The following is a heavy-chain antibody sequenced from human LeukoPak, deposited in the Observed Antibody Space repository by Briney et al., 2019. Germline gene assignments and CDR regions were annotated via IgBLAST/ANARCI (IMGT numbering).Heavy chain of an antibody. J-gene: IGHJ4*02. CDR2: ISGSGGTT. CDR1: GFTFNNYA. D-gene: IGHD3-22*01. CDR3: ARDSFYDSSGYYQKLGY. V-gene: IGHV3-23*01. Sequence: GGSLRLSCAAAGFTFNNYAMNWVRQAPGKGLEWVSVISGSGGTTYYADSVKGRFTISRDSSKNTLYLQMNSLRAEDTAVYYCARDSFYDSSGYYQKLGYWGQGTLVTVSS.